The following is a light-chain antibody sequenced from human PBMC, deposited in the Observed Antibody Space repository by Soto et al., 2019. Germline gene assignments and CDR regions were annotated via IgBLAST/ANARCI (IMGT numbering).Light chain of an antibody. V-gene: IGLV2-14*01. CDR1: SSDVGGYNY. CDR2: EVS. Sequence: QSVLTQPASVSGCPGQSITISCTGASSDVGGYNYVSWYQQHPGKAPKLMIYEVSNRPSGLSNRFSGSTSGNTASLTISGLQAEDEADYYCSSYTTSSRYVFGTGTKGTVL. CDR3: SSYTTSSRYV. J-gene: IGLJ1*01.